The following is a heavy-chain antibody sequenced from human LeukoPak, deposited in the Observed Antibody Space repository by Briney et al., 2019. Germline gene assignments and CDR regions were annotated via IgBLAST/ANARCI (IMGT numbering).Heavy chain of an antibody. D-gene: IGHD3-10*01. J-gene: IGHJ6*03. CDR3: ASLKRGSGSYNYYYYYMDV. CDR2: INHSGST. V-gene: IGHV4-34*01. CDR1: GGSFSGYY. Sequence: TSETLSLTCAVYGGSFSGYYWSWIRQPPGKGLEWIGEINHSGSTNYNPSLKSRVTISVDTSKNQFSLKLSSVTAADTAVYYCASLKRGSGSYNYYYYYMDVWGKGTTVTISS.